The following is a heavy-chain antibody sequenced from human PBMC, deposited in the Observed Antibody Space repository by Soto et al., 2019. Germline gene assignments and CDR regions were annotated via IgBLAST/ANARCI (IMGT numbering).Heavy chain of an antibody. CDR1: GGSISSYY. J-gene: IGHJ6*02. CDR3: ARGPVVPAAQWGGYHYYYGMDV. V-gene: IGHV4-59*01. D-gene: IGHD2-2*01. CDR2: IYYSGST. Sequence: SETLSLTCTVSGGSISSYYWSWIRQPPGKGLEWIGYIYYSGSTNYNPSLKSRVTISVDTSKNQFSLKLSSVTAADTAVYYCARGPVVPAAQWGGYHYYYGMDVWGQGTTVTVSS.